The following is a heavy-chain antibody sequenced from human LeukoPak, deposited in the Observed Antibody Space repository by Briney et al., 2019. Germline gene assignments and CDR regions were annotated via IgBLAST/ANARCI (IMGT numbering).Heavy chain of an antibody. Sequence: SETLSLTCTVSGGSISSSSYYWGWIRQPPGKGLEWIGSIYYSGSTYYNPSLKSRVTISVDTSKNQFSLNLSSVTAADTAVYYCARRGYFDYLTNFYYYMDVWGKGTTVTISS. D-gene: IGHD3-9*01. CDR3: ARRGYFDYLTNFYYYMDV. J-gene: IGHJ6*03. CDR2: IYYSGST. V-gene: IGHV4-39*01. CDR1: GGSISSSSYY.